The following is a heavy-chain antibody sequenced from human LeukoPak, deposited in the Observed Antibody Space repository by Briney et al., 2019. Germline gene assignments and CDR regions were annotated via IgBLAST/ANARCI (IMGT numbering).Heavy chain of an antibody. V-gene: IGHV4-59*01. CDR3: ASATVVXXXPFDY. Sequence: SETLSLTCTVSGGSISSYYWSWIRQPPGKGLEWIGYIYYSGSTNYNPSLKSRVTISVDTSKNQFSLKLSSVTAADTAVYYCASATVVXXXPFDYWGQGTLVTVSS. J-gene: IGHJ4*02. CDR2: IYYSGST. D-gene: IGHD3-10*01. CDR1: GGSISSYY.